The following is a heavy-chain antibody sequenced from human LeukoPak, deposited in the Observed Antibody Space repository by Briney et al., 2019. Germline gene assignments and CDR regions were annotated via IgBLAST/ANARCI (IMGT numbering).Heavy chain of an antibody. V-gene: IGHV3-30-3*01. CDR3: ASVGDSFFDY. J-gene: IGHJ4*02. D-gene: IGHD4-17*01. Sequence: GGSLRLSCAASGFTFNSYAMHWVRQAPGKGLEWVAVISYDGSNKYYADSVKGRFTISRDNSKNTLYLQMNSLRAEDTAVYYCASVGDSFFDYWGQGTLVTVSS. CDR1: GFTFNSYA. CDR2: ISYDGSNK.